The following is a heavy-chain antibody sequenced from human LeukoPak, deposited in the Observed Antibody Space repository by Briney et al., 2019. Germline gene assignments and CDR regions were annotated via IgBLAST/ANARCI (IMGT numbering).Heavy chain of an antibody. Sequence: GGSLRLSCAASGFTFSSYAMNWVRQAPGKGLEWVSTISGSSGGTYYADSVKGRFTISRDNAKNSLYLQMNSLRAEDTAVYYCAAGDRYYFDYWGQGTLVTVSS. D-gene: IGHD1-14*01. CDR2: ISGSSGGT. J-gene: IGHJ4*02. CDR3: AAGDRYYFDY. V-gene: IGHV3-21*01. CDR1: GFTFSSYA.